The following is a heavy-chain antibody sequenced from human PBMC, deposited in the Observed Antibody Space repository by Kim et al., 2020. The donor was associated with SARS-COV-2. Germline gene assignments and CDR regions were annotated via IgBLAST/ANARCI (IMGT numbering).Heavy chain of an antibody. CDR2: IYYSGST. CDR3: ARGIDY. CDR1: GGSISSYY. V-gene: IGHV4-59*13. J-gene: IGHJ4*02. Sequence: SETLSRTCTVSGGSISSYYWSWIRQPPGKGLEWIGYIYYSGSTNYNPSRKSRVTISVDTSKNQFSLKLSSVTAADTAVYYSARGIDYWGQGTLVTGSS.